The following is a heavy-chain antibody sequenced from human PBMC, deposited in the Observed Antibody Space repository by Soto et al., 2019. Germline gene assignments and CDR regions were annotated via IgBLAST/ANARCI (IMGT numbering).Heavy chain of an antibody. V-gene: IGHV3-48*03. CDR1: GFTFSSYE. J-gene: IGHJ6*02. Sequence: PGGSLRLSCAASGFTFSSYEMNWVRQAPGKGLEWVSYISSSGSTIYYADSVKGRFTISRDNAKNSLYLQMNSLRAEDTAVYYCARDRGEPSGMDVWGQGTTVTVSS. CDR2: ISSSGSTI. CDR3: ARDRGEPSGMDV. D-gene: IGHD3-10*01.